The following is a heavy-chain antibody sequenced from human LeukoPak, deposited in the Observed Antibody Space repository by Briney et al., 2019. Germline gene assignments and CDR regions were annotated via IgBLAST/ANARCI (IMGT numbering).Heavy chain of an antibody. V-gene: IGHV4-59*01. J-gene: IGHJ4*02. CDR1: GGSLDSFY. Sequence: PSETLSLTCTVSGGSLDSFYWSWIRQPPGKGLEYIGYIYYSGTTNYDPSLKGRVTISVDMSKNQFSLKLTSVTAADTAVYYCARDPPGKGALDFWGQGTLVTVSS. CDR2: IYYSGTT. CDR3: ARDPPGKGALDF. D-gene: IGHD3-16*01.